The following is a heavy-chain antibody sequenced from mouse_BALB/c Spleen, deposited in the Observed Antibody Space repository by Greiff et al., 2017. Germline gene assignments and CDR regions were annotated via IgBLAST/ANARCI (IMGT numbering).Heavy chain of an antibody. J-gene: IGHJ4*01. CDR1: GFNIKDTY. CDR3: ARSVSNRGAMDY. D-gene: IGHD2-5*01. V-gene: IGHV14-3*02. CDR2: IDPANGNT. Sequence: EVQLQQSGAELVKPGASVKLSCTASGFNIKDTYMHWVKQRPEQGLEWIVRIDPANGNTKYDPKFQGKATITADTSSNTAYLQLSSLTSEDTAVYYCARSVSNRGAMDYWGQGTSVTVSS.